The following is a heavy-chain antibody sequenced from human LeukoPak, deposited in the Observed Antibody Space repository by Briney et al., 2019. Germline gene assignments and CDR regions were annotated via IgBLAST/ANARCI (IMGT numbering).Heavy chain of an antibody. Sequence: SVKVSCKASGGTFSSYAISWVRQAPGQGLEWMGGIIPIFGTANYAQKFQGRVTITADKSTSTAYMELSSLRSEDTAVYYCATTRVDTAMVILFDYWGQGTLVTVSS. CDR2: IIPIFGTA. J-gene: IGHJ4*02. V-gene: IGHV1-69*06. CDR1: GGTFSSYA. D-gene: IGHD5-18*01. CDR3: ATTRVDTAMVILFDY.